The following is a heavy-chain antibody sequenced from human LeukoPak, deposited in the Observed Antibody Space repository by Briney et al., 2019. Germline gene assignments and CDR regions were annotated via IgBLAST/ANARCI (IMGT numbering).Heavy chain of an antibody. CDR3: ASLYYYGSGSYPHDY. CDR1: GFTVSSNY. Sequence: GGSLRLSCAASGFTVSSNYMSWVRQAPGKGLEWVSAIYSGGSTYYADSVKGRFTISRDNSKNTVYLQMNSLRAEDTAVYYCASLYYYGSGSYPHDYWGQGTLVTVSS. CDR2: IYSGGST. V-gene: IGHV3-66*01. J-gene: IGHJ4*02. D-gene: IGHD3-10*01.